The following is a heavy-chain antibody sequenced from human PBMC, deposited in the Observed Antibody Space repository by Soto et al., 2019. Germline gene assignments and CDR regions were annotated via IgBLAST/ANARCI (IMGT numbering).Heavy chain of an antibody. CDR2: IYSGGST. CDR1: GFTVSSNY. J-gene: IGHJ6*02. V-gene: IGHV3-66*01. CDR3: ARDRIPTGMDV. Sequence: EVQLVESGGGLVQPGGSLRLSCAASGFTVSSNYMSWVRQAPGKGLEWVSVIYSGGSTYYADSVKGRFTISRDNSKNTLYLQMNSLKAEDTAVYYCARDRIPTGMDVWGQGTTVTVSS.